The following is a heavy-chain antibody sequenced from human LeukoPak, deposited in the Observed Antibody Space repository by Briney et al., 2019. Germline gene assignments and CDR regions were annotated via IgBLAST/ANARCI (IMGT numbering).Heavy chain of an antibody. CDR1: GFTFSSYA. V-gene: IGHV3-30-3*01. J-gene: IGHJ6*02. Sequence: PGGSLRLSCAASGFTFSSYAMHWVRQAPGKGLEWVAVISYDGSNKYYADSVKGRFTISRDNSKNTLYLQMNSLGAEDTAVYYCARDKGAVAGTDGMDVWGQGTTVTVSS. D-gene: IGHD6-19*01. CDR3: ARDKGAVAGTDGMDV. CDR2: ISYDGSNK.